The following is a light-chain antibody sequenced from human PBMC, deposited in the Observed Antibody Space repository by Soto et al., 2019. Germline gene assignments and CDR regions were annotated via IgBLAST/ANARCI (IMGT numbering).Light chain of an antibody. V-gene: IGLV1-44*01. CDR1: SSNIGTNA. J-gene: IGLJ1*01. CDR2: NNN. CDR3: AAWDDSLNGYV. Sequence: QLVLTQPPSASGTPGQRVTTSCSGGSSNIGTNAVNWYQQLPGTAPKLLIYNNNQRPSGVPDRFSGSKSGTSASLAISGLQSEDEADYYCAAWDDSLNGYVFGTGTKLTVL.